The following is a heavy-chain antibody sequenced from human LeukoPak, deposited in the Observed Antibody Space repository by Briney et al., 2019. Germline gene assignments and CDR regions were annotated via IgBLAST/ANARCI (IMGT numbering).Heavy chain of an antibody. D-gene: IGHD1-26*01. CDR2: FHSRWST. Sequence: SETLSLTCTVSGGSINNYYWSWIRQPPGKGLEWIGYFHSRWSTNYNPSLKSRVIISVDTSKNQLSLELTSVTAADTAVYFCARGRSNYYGMDVWGQGTTVTVSS. J-gene: IGHJ6*02. CDR1: GGSINNYY. CDR3: ARGRSNYYGMDV. V-gene: IGHV4-59*01.